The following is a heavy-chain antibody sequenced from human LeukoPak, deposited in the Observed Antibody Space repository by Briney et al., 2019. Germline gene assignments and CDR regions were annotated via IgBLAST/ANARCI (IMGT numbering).Heavy chain of an antibody. CDR3: AKVAQRYCTGSSCYGVDY. J-gene: IGHJ4*02. CDR1: GFIFNSYA. D-gene: IGHD2-15*01. Sequence: PGGTLRLSCAASGFIFNSYAMSWVRQASGKGLEWVLSISVGVGSTYYADSVKGRFTISRDNSKNTVYLQMNSLRADDTAVYYCAKVAQRYCTGSSCYGVDYWGQGTLVTVSS. V-gene: IGHV3-23*01. CDR2: ISVGVGST.